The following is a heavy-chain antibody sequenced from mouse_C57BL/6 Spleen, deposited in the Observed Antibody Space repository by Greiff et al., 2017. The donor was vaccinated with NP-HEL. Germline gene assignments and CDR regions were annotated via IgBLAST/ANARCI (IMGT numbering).Heavy chain of an antibody. CDR1: GYTFTSYW. J-gene: IGHJ1*03. Sequence: QVQLQQSGAELVMPGASVKLSCKASGYTFTSYWMHWVKQRPGQGLEWIGEIDPSDSYTNYNQKFKGKSTLTVDKSSSTSDMKLSSLTSEDSAVYYCARVTTVVATRYFDVCGTGTTVTVSS. D-gene: IGHD1-1*01. CDR2: IDPSDSYT. V-gene: IGHV1-69*01. CDR3: ARVTTVVATRYFDV.